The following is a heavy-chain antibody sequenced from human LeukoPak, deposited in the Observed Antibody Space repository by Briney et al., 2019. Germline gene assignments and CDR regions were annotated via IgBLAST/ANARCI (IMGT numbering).Heavy chain of an antibody. V-gene: IGHV3-23*01. CDR1: GFTFSSYA. D-gene: IGHD3-22*01. J-gene: IGHJ4*02. Sequence: PGGSLRLSCAASGFTFSSYAMSWVRQAPGKGLEWVSAISGSGGSTYYADSVEGRFTISRDNSKNTLYLQMNSLRAEDTAVYYCAKGAYYYDSSGSVYGGQGTLVTVSS. CDR2: ISGSGGST. CDR3: AKGAYYYDSSGSVY.